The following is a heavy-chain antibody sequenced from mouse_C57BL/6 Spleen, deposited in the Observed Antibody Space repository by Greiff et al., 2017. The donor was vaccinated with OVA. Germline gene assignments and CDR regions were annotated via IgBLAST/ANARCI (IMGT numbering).Heavy chain of an antibody. J-gene: IGHJ4*01. D-gene: IGHD2-1*01. CDR2: IWWDDDK. CDR3: ARIPLYYGNYSSYAMDY. V-gene: IGHV8-8*01. Sequence: QVTLKECGPGILQPSQTLSLTCSFSGFSLSTFGMGVGWIRQPSGKGLEWLAHIWWDDDKYYNPALKSRLTISKDTSKNQVFLKIANVDTADTATYYCARIPLYYGNYSSYAMDYWGQGTSVTVSS. CDR1: GFSLSTFGMG.